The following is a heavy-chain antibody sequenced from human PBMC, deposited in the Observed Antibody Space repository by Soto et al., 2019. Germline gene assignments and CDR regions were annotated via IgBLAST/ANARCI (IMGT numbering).Heavy chain of an antibody. CDR1: GFTFSSYS. J-gene: IGHJ4*02. CDR3: ARGEVCRYYGSGCIEY. CDR2: ISSSSSYI. Sequence: EVQLVESGGGLVKPGGSLRLSCAASGFTFSSYSMNWVRQAPGKGLEWVSAISSSSSYIYYADSVKGRFTICRDNAKNSLYLQMNSLRAEDTAVYYCARGEVCRYYGSGCIEYWGQGTLVTVS. D-gene: IGHD3-10*01. V-gene: IGHV3-21*01.